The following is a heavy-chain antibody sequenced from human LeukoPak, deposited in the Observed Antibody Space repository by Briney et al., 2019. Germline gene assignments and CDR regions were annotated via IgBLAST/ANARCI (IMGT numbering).Heavy chain of an antibody. D-gene: IGHD3-22*01. CDR1: GFTFSSYT. CDR2: ISSSSSYI. Sequence: GGSLRLSCAASGFTFSSYTMNWVRQAPGKGLEWVSSISSSSSYIYYADSVRGRFTISRDNAKNSLYLQMNSLRVEDTAVYYCARDSYYYDDRGSHYYGIDVWGHGTTVTVSS. J-gene: IGHJ6*02. V-gene: IGHV3-21*06. CDR3: ARDSYYYDDRGSHYYGIDV.